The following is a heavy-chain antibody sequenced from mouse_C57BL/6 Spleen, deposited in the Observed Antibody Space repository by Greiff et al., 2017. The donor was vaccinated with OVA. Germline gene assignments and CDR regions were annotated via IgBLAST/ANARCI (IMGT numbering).Heavy chain of an antibody. CDR1: GYTFTGYW. V-gene: IGHV1-9*01. Sequence: VQLQQSGAELMKPGASVKLSCKASGYTFTGYWIEWVKQRPGQGLEWIGQILPGSGSTNYNEQFKGKATFTADTSSNTAYMQLSSLTTEDSAIYCCARGTYYGYDGSWFAYWGQGTLVTVSA. CDR2: ILPGSGST. J-gene: IGHJ3*01. CDR3: ARGTYYGYDGSWFAY. D-gene: IGHD2-9*01.